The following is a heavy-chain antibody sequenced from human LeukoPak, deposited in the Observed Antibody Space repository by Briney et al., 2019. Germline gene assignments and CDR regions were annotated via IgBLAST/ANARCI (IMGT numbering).Heavy chain of an antibody. J-gene: IGHJ4*02. V-gene: IGHV3-74*01. CDR2: LSSDGGST. D-gene: IGHD6-13*01. Sequence: PGGSLRLSCAASGISVSNNYMAWVRQAPGKGLVWVSRLSSDGGSTNYADSEKGRFTTSRDNSNNTLYLQMNTLKTEDTAIYYCARSAAAGPFDYWGQGTLLTVSS. CDR1: GISVSNNY. CDR3: ARSAAAGPFDY.